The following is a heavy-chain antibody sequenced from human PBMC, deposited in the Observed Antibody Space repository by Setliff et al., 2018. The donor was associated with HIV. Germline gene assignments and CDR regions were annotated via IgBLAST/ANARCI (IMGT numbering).Heavy chain of an antibody. D-gene: IGHD3-3*01. V-gene: IGHV5-51*01. CDR1: GYSFSNYW. J-gene: IGHJ4*02. CDR3: ARLSKYYDFWTPDS. Sequence: PGESLKISCKGSGYSFSNYWICWVCQMPGKGLEWMGIIYPGDSETRFSPSFQGQVTISVDKSSSTAYLQWSSLRASDTAMYYCARLSKYYDFWTPDSWGQGTLVTVSS. CDR2: IYPGDSET.